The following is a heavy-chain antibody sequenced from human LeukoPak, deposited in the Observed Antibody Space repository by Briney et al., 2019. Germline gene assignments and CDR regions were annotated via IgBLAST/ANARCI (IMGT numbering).Heavy chain of an antibody. CDR3: ARVGGYDAFDI. CDR2: IEYSGGSA. Sequence: GGSLRLSCIVSGFTLSSYEMSWIRQAPGKGLEWVASIEYSGGSAYYADSVKGRFSISREDSKNTLYLQLNSLRAEDTALYYCARVGGYDAFDIWGQGTMVTVSS. V-gene: IGHV3-23*01. CDR1: GFTLSSYE. D-gene: IGHD3-22*01. J-gene: IGHJ3*02.